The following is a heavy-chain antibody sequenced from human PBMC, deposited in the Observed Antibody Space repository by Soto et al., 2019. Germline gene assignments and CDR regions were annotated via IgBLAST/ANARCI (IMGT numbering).Heavy chain of an antibody. CDR2: IYYNGDT. Sequence: SETLSLTCTVSGASISSDGFYWGWIRQPPGKGLEWIASIYYNGDTFHNPSLKSRVTMSVDTSKNQFSLNLRSVTAADTAVYYCARHVRYSCSLSGRYFFYFWGQGTLVTVSS. D-gene: IGHD6-6*01. CDR3: ARHVRYSCSLSGRYFFYF. V-gene: IGHV4-39*01. J-gene: IGHJ4*02. CDR1: GASISSDGFY.